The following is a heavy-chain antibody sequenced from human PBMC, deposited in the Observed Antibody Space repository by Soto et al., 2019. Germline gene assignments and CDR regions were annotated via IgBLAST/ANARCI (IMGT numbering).Heavy chain of an antibody. D-gene: IGHD2-21*01. Sequence: QVQLVQSGAEVKKPGSSVKVSCKASGGTFSSYAISWVRQAPGQGLEWMGGIIPIFGTANYAQKFQGRVTITADKSTSTAYMELSSLRSEDTAVYYCARDSGRTRLLQLRVYYYYGMDVWGQGTTVTVSS. CDR3: ARDSGRTRLLQLRVYYYYGMDV. V-gene: IGHV1-69*06. CDR2: IIPIFGTA. J-gene: IGHJ6*02. CDR1: GGTFSSYA.